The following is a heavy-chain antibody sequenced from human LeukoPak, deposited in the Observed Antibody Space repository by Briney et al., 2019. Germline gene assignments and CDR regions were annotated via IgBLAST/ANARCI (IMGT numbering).Heavy chain of an antibody. D-gene: IGHD6-19*01. Sequence: ASVRDSCAASGYTFTSYGIRWVRPAPGPGREWMGWISAYNGNTNYAQKLQGRVTMTTDTSTSTAYKELSRERSADPAVYYCARDEWLANGIHFDYWGQGTLVTAS. CDR3: ARDEWLANGIHFDY. CDR2: ISAYNGNT. J-gene: IGHJ4*02. CDR1: GYTFTSYG. V-gene: IGHV1-18*01.